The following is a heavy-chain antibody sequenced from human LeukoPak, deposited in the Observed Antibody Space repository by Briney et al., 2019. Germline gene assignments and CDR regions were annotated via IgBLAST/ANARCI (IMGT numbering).Heavy chain of an antibody. CDR3: AKDTYYYDSSGYDLFDY. CDR1: GFTFSSYA. J-gene: IGHJ4*02. Sequence: PGGSLRLSCAASGFTFSSYAMGWVRQAPGKGLEWVSAITASGGNTYYADSVKGRFTISRDNSKNTLYLQVNSLRAEDTAVYYCAKDTYYYDSSGYDLFDYWGQGTLVTVSS. CDR2: ITASGGNT. V-gene: IGHV3-23*01. D-gene: IGHD3-22*01.